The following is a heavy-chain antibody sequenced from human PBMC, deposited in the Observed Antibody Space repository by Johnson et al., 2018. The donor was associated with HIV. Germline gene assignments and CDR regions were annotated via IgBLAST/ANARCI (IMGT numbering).Heavy chain of an antibody. Sequence: QVQLVESGGGLVKPGGSLRLSCTASGFTFNDYYMTWVRQAPGEGLEWVSYIRSRGSAIYYADSVKGRFNMSRDNAKNSLYLQMNSLGAEDTAVYYCARDWKRGDAFDIWGQGTMVTVSS. CDR2: IRSRGSAI. CDR1: GFTFNDYY. J-gene: IGHJ3*02. V-gene: IGHV3-11*04. D-gene: IGHD1-1*01. CDR3: ARDWKRGDAFDI.